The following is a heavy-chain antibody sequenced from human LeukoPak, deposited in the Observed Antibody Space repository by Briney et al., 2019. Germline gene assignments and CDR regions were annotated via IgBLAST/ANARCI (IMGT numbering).Heavy chain of an antibody. J-gene: IGHJ4*02. D-gene: IGHD6-19*01. Sequence: GGSPRLSCAASGFTFDDYAMHWVRQAPGKGLEWISLISGDGGSTYYADSVKGRFTISRDNSKNSLYLQMSSLRTEDTALYYCAKVGSVYSSGWYRSYFDYWGQGTLVTVSS. V-gene: IGHV3-43*02. CDR3: AKVGSVYSSGWYRSYFDY. CDR1: GFTFDDYA. CDR2: ISGDGGST.